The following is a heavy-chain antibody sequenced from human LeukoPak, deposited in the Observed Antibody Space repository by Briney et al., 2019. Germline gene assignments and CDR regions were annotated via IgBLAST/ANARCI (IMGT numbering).Heavy chain of an antibody. J-gene: IGHJ6*03. D-gene: IGHD6-13*01. CDR2: IYYSGST. CDR3: ARVSIAAAGTHIDYYYYYYMDV. V-gene: IGHV4-39*07. Sequence: SETLSLTCTVSGGSIFSSNSYWGWIRQPPGKGLEWIRSIYYSGSTYYNPSLKSRVTISVDTSKNQFSLKLSSVTAADTAVYYCARVSIAAAGTHIDYYYYYYMDVWGKGTTVTVSS. CDR1: GGSIFSSNSY.